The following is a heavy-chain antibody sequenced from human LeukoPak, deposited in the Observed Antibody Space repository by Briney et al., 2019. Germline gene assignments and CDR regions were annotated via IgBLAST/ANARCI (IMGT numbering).Heavy chain of an antibody. CDR2: IYHSGIT. V-gene: IGHV4-59*07. Sequence: KPSDTLSLTCSLSGGPIDSFYWTWIRQPPGKGLEWIGYIYHSGITNYNPSLKSRVTISIDKSKSQFSLKLSSVTAADTAVYYCASAVAGIRDWGQGTLVTVSS. CDR1: GGPIDSFY. D-gene: IGHD6-19*01. J-gene: IGHJ4*02. CDR3: ASAVAGIRD.